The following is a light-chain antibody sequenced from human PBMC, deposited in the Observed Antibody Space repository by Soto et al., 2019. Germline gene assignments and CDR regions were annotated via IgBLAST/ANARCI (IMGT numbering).Light chain of an antibody. V-gene: IGKV1-5*01. Sequence: IWMTQSPSLLSASVGDRVTITCRASQSISSWLAWYQQKPGKAPKLLIYDASSLESGVPSRFSGSGSGTEFTLTISSLQPDDFATYFCQHGDWTFGQGTKVDIK. CDR2: DAS. CDR1: QSISSW. J-gene: IGKJ1*01. CDR3: QHGDWT.